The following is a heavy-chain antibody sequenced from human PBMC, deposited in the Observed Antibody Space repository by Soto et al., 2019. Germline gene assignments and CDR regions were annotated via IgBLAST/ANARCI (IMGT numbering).Heavy chain of an antibody. D-gene: IGHD4-17*01. J-gene: IGHJ3*01. CDR2: ISIRGDYR. V-gene: IGHV3-23*01. Sequence: EGQLLQSGGGLVQPGESLRLSCAASGFTFSSSGMSWVRQAPGKGLEWVSSISIRGDYRYYADSVKGRFTISRDNSKNTLYLQMSSLTAKDTALYSCAIHGGFDFWGQGTMVAVSS. CDR3: AIHGGFDF. CDR1: GFTFSSSG.